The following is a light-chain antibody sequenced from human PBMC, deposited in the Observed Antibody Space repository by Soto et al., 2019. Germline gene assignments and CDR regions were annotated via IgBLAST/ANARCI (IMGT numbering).Light chain of an antibody. CDR3: QSYDSILHVV. J-gene: IGLJ2*01. CDR1: LSNIGSGYE. CDR2: GNT. V-gene: IGLV1-40*01. Sequence: QSVLTQPPSVSGAPGQRVTISCTGGLSNIGSGYEVNWYQQLPGTAPKLLISGNTNRPSGVPDRFSGSRSGTSASLAITGLQAEDEADYFCQSYDSILHVVIGGGTKLTVL.